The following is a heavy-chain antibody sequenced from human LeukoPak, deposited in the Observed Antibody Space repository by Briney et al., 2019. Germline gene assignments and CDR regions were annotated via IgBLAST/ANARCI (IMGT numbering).Heavy chain of an antibody. D-gene: IGHD2-15*01. CDR1: GFTFSSYW. V-gene: IGHV3-7*03. J-gene: IGHJ3*02. Sequence: PGGSLRLSCAASGFTFSSYWMSWVRQAPGEGLEWVANIKQDGSEKYYVDSVKGRFTISRDNAKNSLYLQMNSLRAEDTAVYYCARAKGQGYCSGGSCYSSVAFDIWGQGTMVTVSS. CDR2: IKQDGSEK. CDR3: ARAKGQGYCSGGSCYSSVAFDI.